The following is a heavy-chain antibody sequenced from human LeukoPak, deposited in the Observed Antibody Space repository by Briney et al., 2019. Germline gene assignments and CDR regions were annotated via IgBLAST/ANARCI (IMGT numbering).Heavy chain of an antibody. CDR2: IYYSGST. D-gene: IGHD3-10*01. Sequence: PSETLSLTCTVSGGSISSSSYYWGWIRQPPGKGLEWIGSIYYSGSTYYNPSLKSRVTISVDTSKNQFSLKLSSVTAADTAVYYCVFMVRGVIGFDYWGQGTLVTVSS. V-gene: IGHV4-39*01. CDR1: GGSISSSSYY. J-gene: IGHJ4*02. CDR3: VFMVRGVIGFDY.